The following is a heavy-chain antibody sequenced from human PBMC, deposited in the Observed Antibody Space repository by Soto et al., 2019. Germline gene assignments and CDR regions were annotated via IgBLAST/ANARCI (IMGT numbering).Heavy chain of an antibody. D-gene: IGHD2-21*02. V-gene: IGHV4-59*01. J-gene: IGHJ4*02. CDR3: ARYCGGDCYYDY. CDR2: IYYSGST. CDR1: GGSISSYY. Sequence: QVQLQESGPGLVKPSETLSLTCTVSGGSISSYYWSWIRQPPGKGLEWIGYIYYSGSTNYNPSLKSGVTISVDTSKNQFSLKLSSVTAADTAVYYCARYCGGDCYYDYWGQGTLVTVSS.